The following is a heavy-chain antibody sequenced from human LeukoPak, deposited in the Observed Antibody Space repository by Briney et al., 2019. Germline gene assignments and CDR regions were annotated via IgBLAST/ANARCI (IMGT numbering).Heavy chain of an antibody. CDR1: GFTFSSYS. CDR2: ISSSSSYI. Sequence: PGGSLRLSCAASGFTFSSYSMNWVRQAPGKGLEWVSSISSSSSYIYYADSVKGRFTVSRDNAKNSLYLQMNSLRAEDTAVYYCARGDYDSSGYYYIYWGQGTLVTVSS. CDR3: ARGDYDSSGYYYIY. V-gene: IGHV3-21*01. D-gene: IGHD3-22*01. J-gene: IGHJ4*02.